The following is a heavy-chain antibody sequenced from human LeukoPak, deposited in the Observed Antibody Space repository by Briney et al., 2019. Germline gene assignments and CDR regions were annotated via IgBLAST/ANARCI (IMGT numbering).Heavy chain of an antibody. Sequence: GGSLRHSCAASGFTFSSYGIHWVRQAPGKGLEWVAVISYDGSNKYYADSVKGRFTISRDNSKNTLYLQMNSLRAEDTAVYYCAKAPHSDLLLIDFWGQGTLVTVSS. V-gene: IGHV3-30*18. CDR3: AKAPHSDLLLIDF. CDR2: ISYDGSNK. D-gene: IGHD1-26*01. CDR1: GFTFSSYG. J-gene: IGHJ4*02.